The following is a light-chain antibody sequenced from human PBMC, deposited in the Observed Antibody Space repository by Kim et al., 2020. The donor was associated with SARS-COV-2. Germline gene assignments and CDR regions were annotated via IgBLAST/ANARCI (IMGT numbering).Light chain of an antibody. V-gene: IGLV1-40*01. CDR3: QSYDSSLSGYV. J-gene: IGLJ1*01. CDR1: SSNIGAGYD. Sequence: QSVLTHPPSVSGAPGQSVTISCTGGSSNIGAGYDVHWYQQLPGTAPKLLIYGNNNRPSGVPDRFSGSKSGTSASLAITGLQAEDEADYYCQSYDSSLSGYVFGTGTKVTVL. CDR2: GNN.